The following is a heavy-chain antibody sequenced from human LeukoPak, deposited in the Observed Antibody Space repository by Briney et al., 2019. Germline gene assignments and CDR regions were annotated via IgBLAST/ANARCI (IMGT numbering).Heavy chain of an antibody. D-gene: IGHD2-2*01. CDR2: IKQDGSEK. Sequence: GGSLRLSCAASGFTFSSYGMHWVRQAPGKGLEWVANIKQDGSEKYYVDSVKGRFTISRDNAKNSLYLQMNSLRAEDTAVYYCASQGRVPAAYYYYYMDVWGKGTTVTVSS. V-gene: IGHV3-7*01. CDR1: GFTFSSYG. CDR3: ASQGRVPAAYYYYYMDV. J-gene: IGHJ6*03.